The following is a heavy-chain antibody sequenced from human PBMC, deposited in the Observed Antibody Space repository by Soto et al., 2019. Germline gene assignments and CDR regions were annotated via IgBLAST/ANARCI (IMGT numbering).Heavy chain of an antibody. Sequence: GGTLSLSCAVSGFTFSSYAMYWVCIRPGKGLEWVTVISYYRSNKYYADSVKGRFTISRDKSKITLYLHMNSLRAEDTAVYYCARSSKPGDHLLYYGMDVSGQGTTVTVSS. CDR1: GFTFSSYA. V-gene: IGHV3-30-3*01. CDR2: ISYYRSNK. J-gene: IGHJ6*02. D-gene: IGHD3-10*01. CDR3: ARSSKPGDHLLYYGMDV.